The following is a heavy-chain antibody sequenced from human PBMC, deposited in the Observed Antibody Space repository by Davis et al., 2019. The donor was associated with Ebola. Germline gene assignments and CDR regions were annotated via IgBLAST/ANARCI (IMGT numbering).Heavy chain of an antibody. CDR2: ISSSSSYI. Sequence: GGSLRLSCAASGFTFSSYSMNWVRQAPGKGLEWVSSISSSSSYIYYADSVKGRFTISRDNAKNSLYLQMNSLRAEDTAVYYCASSSWYAEYFQHWGQGTLVTVSS. J-gene: IGHJ1*01. CDR3: ASSSWYAEYFQH. CDR1: GFTFSSYS. V-gene: IGHV3-21*04. D-gene: IGHD6-13*01.